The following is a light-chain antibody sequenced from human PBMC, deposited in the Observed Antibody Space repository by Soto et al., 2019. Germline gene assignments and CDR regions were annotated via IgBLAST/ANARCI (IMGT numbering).Light chain of an antibody. CDR1: SSDVGGYNY. Sequence: HSVLTQPRSVSGSPGQSVTISCTGTSSDVGGYNYVSWYQQHPDKAPKLMIYDVSKRPSGVPDRFSGSKSGNTASLTISGLQAEDEADYYCYSYAGNYRVFGGGTKLTVL. V-gene: IGLV2-11*01. J-gene: IGLJ3*02. CDR2: DVS. CDR3: YSYAGNYRV.